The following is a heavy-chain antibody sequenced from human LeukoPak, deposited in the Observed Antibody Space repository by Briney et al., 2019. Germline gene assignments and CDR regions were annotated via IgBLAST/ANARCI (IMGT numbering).Heavy chain of an antibody. J-gene: IGHJ6*03. CDR1: GFTFTNYG. V-gene: IGHV3-30*18. CDR2: ISYDGSNK. CDR3: AKDCLRGSLYYYYYMDV. D-gene: IGHD3-10*01. Sequence: GGSLRLSCVESGFTFTNYGMHWVRQAPGKGLEWVAVISYDGSNKYYADSVKGRFTISRDNSKNTLYLQMNSLRAEDTAVYYCAKDCLRGSLYYYYYMDVWGKGTTVTVSS.